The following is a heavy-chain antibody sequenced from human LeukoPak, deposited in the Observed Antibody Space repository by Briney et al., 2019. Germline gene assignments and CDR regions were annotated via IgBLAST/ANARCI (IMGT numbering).Heavy chain of an antibody. D-gene: IGHD2-15*01. Sequence: GASVKVSCKASGYTFTGYYMHWVRQAPGQGLEWMGWINPNSGGTNYAQKFQGRVTMTRDTSISTAYMELSRLRSDDTAVYYCARAAGVVAATPLDYWGQGTLVTVPS. CDR3: ARAAGVVAATPLDY. V-gene: IGHV1-2*02. J-gene: IGHJ4*02. CDR2: INPNSGGT. CDR1: GYTFTGYY.